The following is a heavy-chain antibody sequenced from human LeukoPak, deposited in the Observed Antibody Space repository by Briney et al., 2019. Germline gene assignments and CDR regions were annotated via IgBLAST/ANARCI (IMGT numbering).Heavy chain of an antibody. V-gene: IGHV4-4*07. J-gene: IGHJ2*01. Sequence: SETLSLTCTVSGGSISSYYWSWIRQPAGNGLEWIGRIYTSGSTNYNPSLKSRVTMSVDTSKNQFSLKLSSVTAADTAVYYCARDPSSGYYYVGAVQRFYWYFDLWGRGTLVTVSS. CDR1: GGSISSYY. D-gene: IGHD3-22*01. CDR3: ARDPSSGYYYVGAVQRFYWYFDL. CDR2: IYTSGST.